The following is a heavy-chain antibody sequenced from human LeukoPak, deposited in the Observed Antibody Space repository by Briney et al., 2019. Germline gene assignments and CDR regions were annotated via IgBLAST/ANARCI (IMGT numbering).Heavy chain of an antibody. CDR3: ARALYCSSTSCYKGYYGMDV. CDR1: GYTFTSYY. CDR2: INPSGGST. J-gene: IGHJ6*02. Sequence: EASVKVSCRASGYTFTSYYMHWVRQAPGQGLEWMGIINPSGGSTSYAQKFQGRVTMTRGTSTSTVYMELSSLRSEDTAVYYCARALYCSSTSCYKGYYGMDVWGQGTTVTVSS. V-gene: IGHV1-46*01. D-gene: IGHD2-2*02.